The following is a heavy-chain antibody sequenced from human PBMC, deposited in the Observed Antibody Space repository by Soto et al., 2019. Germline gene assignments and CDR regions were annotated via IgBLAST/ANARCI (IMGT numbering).Heavy chain of an antibody. CDR2: ISSSSSTI. D-gene: IGHD3-10*01. CDR3: AGETRYGSGAFDI. CDR1: GFRFSIYS. J-gene: IGHJ3*02. V-gene: IGHV3-48*02. Sequence: PGGSLRLSCAASGFRFSIYSMKWVRHAPGKGLEWISYISSSSSTIFYADSVRGRFTISRDNAKNSLYLQMDSLRDEDTAVYYCAGETRYGSGAFDIWGQGTMVTVSS.